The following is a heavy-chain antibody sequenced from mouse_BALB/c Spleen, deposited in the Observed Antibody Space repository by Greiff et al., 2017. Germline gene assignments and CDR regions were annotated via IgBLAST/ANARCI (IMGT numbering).Heavy chain of an antibody. D-gene: IGHD1-1*01. J-gene: IGHJ4*01. Sequence: QVQLKESGAELARPGASVKMSCKASGYTFTSYTMHWVKQRPGKGLEWIGYINPSSGYTNYNQKFKDKATLTADKSSSTAYMQLSSLTSEDSAVYYCARGANYYGSTYAMDYWGQGTSVTVSS. CDR1: GYTFTSYT. V-gene: IGHV1-4*01. CDR3: ARGANYYGSTYAMDY. CDR2: INPSSGYT.